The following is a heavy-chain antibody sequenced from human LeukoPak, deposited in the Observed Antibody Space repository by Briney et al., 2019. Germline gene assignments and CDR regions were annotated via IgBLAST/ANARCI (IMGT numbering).Heavy chain of an antibody. CDR2: IKQDGSEK. Sequence: GGSLRLSCAASGFTFSSYWMSWVRQAPGKGLEWVANIKQDGSEKYYADSVKGRFTISRDNAKNSLYLQMNSLRAEDTAVYYCARGGHAGAFDIWGQGTMVTVSS. V-gene: IGHV3-7*01. D-gene: IGHD6-13*01. CDR3: ARGGHAGAFDI. J-gene: IGHJ3*02. CDR1: GFTFSSYW.